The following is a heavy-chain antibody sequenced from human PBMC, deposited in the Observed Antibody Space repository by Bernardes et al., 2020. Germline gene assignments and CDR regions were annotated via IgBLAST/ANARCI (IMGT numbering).Heavy chain of an antibody. J-gene: IGHJ5*02. CDR3: ATQIVVVLPGGFDP. V-gene: IGHV4-31*03. D-gene: IGHD2-2*01. Sequence: SETLSLTCTVSGGSISSGGYSWTWIRQHPGKGLEWIGYIYYSGSTYYNPSLESRVTISIDTSKNQFSLKMTSVTAADTAVYYCATQIVVVLPGGFDPWGQGSLVTVSP. CDR2: IYYSGST. CDR1: GGSISSGGYS.